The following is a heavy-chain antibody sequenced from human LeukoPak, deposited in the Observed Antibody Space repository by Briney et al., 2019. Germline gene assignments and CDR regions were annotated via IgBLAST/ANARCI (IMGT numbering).Heavy chain of an antibody. Sequence: PGRSLRLSCAASGFTFSSYGMHWVRQAPGKGLEWVAVIWYDGSNKYYADSVKGRFTISRDNSKNTLYLQMNSLRAEDTAVYYCARGGFLQQLVDYWGQGTLVTVSS. D-gene: IGHD6-13*01. CDR3: ARGGFLQQLVDY. CDR1: GFTFSSYG. CDR2: IWYDGSNK. V-gene: IGHV3-33*01. J-gene: IGHJ4*02.